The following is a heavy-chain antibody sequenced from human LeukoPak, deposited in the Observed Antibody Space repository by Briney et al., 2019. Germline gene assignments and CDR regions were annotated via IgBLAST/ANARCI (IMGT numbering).Heavy chain of an antibody. J-gene: IGHJ4*02. V-gene: IGHV4-59*01. CDR3: AREGVTKYYFDY. Sequence: SETLSLTCTVSGGSISSYYWSWLRQPPGKGLEWIGYIYYSGSTDYNPSLKSRVTISVDTSKNQFSLKLSSVTAADTAVYYCAREGVTKYYFDYWGQGTLVTVSS. CDR2: IYYSGST. D-gene: IGHD4-11*01. CDR1: GGSISSYY.